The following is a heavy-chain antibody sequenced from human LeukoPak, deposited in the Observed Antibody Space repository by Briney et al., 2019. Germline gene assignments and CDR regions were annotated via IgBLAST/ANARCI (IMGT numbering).Heavy chain of an antibody. Sequence: PGGSLRLSCAASGFTFSSYSMNWVRQAPGKGLEWVSSISSSSSYIYYADSVKGRFTISRDNAKNSLYLQMNSLRAEDTAVYYCAREGSSWYGWFDPWGQGTLVTVSS. CDR3: AREGSSWYGWFDP. CDR2: ISSSSSYI. V-gene: IGHV3-21*01. J-gene: IGHJ5*02. D-gene: IGHD6-13*01. CDR1: GFTFSSYS.